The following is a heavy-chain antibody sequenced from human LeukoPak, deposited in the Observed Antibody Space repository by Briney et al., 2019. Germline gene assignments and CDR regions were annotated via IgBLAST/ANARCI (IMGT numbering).Heavy chain of an antibody. V-gene: IGHV4-59*02. J-gene: IGHJ4*02. Sequence: SETLSLTCTVSGGSVRSYYWTWIRQPPGKGLEWIAYIHHSGTTNYNPSLKSRVTMSVDTSKNQFSLKLSSVTAADTAVYYCARNRGSSVFDYWGQGTLVTVSS. CDR2: IHHSGTT. CDR3: ARNRGSSVFDY. CDR1: GGSVRSYY. D-gene: IGHD1-26*01.